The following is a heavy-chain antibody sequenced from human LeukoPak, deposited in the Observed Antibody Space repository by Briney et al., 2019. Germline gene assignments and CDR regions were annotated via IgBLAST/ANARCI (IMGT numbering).Heavy chain of an antibody. CDR2: IYPGDSDT. CDR3: ARQGAYYDSSGYVEY. V-gene: IGHV5-51*01. D-gene: IGHD3-22*01. J-gene: IGHJ4*02. Sequence: GESLKISRKGSGYSFTSYWIGWVRQMPGKGLEWMGIIYPGDSDTRYSPSFQGQVTISADKSISTAYLQWSSLKASDTAMYYCARQGAYYDSSGYVEYWGQGTLVTVSS. CDR1: GYSFTSYW.